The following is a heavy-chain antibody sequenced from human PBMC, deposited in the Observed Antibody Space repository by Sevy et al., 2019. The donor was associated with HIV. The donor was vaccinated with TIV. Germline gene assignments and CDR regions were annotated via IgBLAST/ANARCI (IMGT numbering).Heavy chain of an antibody. CDR3: ARDGYGYVIRGFFDY. D-gene: IGHD5-12*01. Sequence: GGSLRLSCAASGFTFSSYVMHWVRQAPGKGLEWVAVISYDGSNKYYEDSVKGRFTISRDNSKNTLYLQMNSLRAEDTAVYYCARDGYGYVIRGFFDYWGQGALVTVSS. J-gene: IGHJ4*02. CDR2: ISYDGSNK. CDR1: GFTFSSYV. V-gene: IGHV3-30-3*01.